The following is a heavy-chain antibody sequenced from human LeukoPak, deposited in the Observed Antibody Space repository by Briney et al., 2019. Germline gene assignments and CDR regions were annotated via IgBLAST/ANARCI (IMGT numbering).Heavy chain of an antibody. V-gene: IGHV3-30*14. Sequence: GGSLRLSCAATGFTFSNYAMHWVRQAPGKGLEWVAVISNDASNEFYADSVKGRITISRDNSKNTVFLQMNSLRAEDTAMYYCARDREVVTARAQMDVWGKGTTVTVSS. CDR2: ISNDASNE. CDR3: ARDREVVTARAQMDV. J-gene: IGHJ6*04. CDR1: GFTFSNYA. D-gene: IGHD2-21*02.